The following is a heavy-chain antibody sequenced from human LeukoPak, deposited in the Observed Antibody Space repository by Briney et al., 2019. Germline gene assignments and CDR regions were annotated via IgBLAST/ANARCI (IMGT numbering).Heavy chain of an antibody. CDR2: IRYDGSNK. CDR3: AKDDIQLSYAPHMDV. D-gene: IGHD5-18*01. CDR1: GFTFSSYG. Sequence: PGGSLRLSCAASGFTFSSYGMHWVRQAPGKGLEGGAFIRYDGSNKYYADSVKGRFTISRDNSKNTLYLQMNSLRAEDTAVYYCAKDDIQLSYAPHMDVWGKGTTVTVSS. J-gene: IGHJ6*03. V-gene: IGHV3-30*02.